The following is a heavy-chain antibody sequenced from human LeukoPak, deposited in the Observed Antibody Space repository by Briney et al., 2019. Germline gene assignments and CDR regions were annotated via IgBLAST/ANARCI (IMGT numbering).Heavy chain of an antibody. CDR3: ASGDTAMVTVDY. D-gene: IGHD5-18*01. CDR2: IIPIFGTA. Sequence: ASVKVSCTASGGTFSSYAISWVRQAPGQGLEWMGGIIPIFGTANYAQKFQGRVTITADESTSTAYMELSSLRSEDTAVYYCASGDTAMVTVDYWGQGTLVTVSS. V-gene: IGHV1-69*13. CDR1: GGTFSSYA. J-gene: IGHJ4*02.